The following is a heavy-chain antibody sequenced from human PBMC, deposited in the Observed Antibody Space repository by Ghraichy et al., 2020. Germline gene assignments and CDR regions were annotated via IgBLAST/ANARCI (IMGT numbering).Heavy chain of an antibody. V-gene: IGHV1-69*06. J-gene: IGHJ4*02. D-gene: IGHD2-21*02. CDR3: ASGGSVTGTMGFDY. CDR1: GGTFRSYA. Sequence: SVKVSCKASGGTFRSYAISFVRQAPGQGLEWLGGIIPVFGTPNYAQKFQGRVTIIADISATTAYMELNSLQSEDTAVYYCASGGSVTGTMGFDYWGQGNLVSVSS. CDR2: IIPVFGTP.